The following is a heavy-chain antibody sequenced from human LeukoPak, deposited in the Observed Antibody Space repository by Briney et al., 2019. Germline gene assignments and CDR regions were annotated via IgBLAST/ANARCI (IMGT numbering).Heavy chain of an antibody. CDR1: GGSISSYY. J-gene: IGHJ3*02. CDR2: IYYSGST. V-gene: IGHV4-59*01. D-gene: IGHD3-16*02. CDR3: ARGFFGSIDYVWGSYRYAFDI. Sequence: SETLSLTCTVSGGSISSYYWSWIRQPPGKGLEWIGYIYYSGSTNYNPSPKSRVTISVDTSKNQFSLKLSSVTAADTAVYCCARGFFGSIDYVWGSYRYAFDIWGQGAMVTVSS.